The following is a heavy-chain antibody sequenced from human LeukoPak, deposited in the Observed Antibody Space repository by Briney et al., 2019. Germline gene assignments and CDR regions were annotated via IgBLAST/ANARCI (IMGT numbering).Heavy chain of an antibody. CDR1: GFTFSSYA. Sequence: GGSLRLSYAASGFTFSSYAMHWVRQAPGKGLEWVAVMSHDGSNKYYGDSVKGRFTISRDNSKNTLYLQMNSLRAEDTAVYYCAKLDSSGWSRPFDYWGQGTLVTVSS. D-gene: IGHD6-19*01. J-gene: IGHJ4*02. CDR2: MSHDGSNK. CDR3: AKLDSSGWSRPFDY. V-gene: IGHV3-30*18.